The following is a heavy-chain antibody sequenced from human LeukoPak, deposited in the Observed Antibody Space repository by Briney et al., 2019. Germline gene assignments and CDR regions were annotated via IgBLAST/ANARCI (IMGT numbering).Heavy chain of an antibody. J-gene: IGHJ4*02. V-gene: IGHV1-24*01. Sequence: GASVKVSCKVSGYTLTELSMHWVRQAPGEGLEWMGGFDPEDGETIYAQKFQGRVTMTEDTSTSTAYMELRSLRSDDTAVYYCARDAKVYCSSTSCPHDYWGQGTLVTVSS. CDR1: GYTLTELS. CDR2: FDPEDGET. D-gene: IGHD2-2*01. CDR3: ARDAKVYCSSTSCPHDY.